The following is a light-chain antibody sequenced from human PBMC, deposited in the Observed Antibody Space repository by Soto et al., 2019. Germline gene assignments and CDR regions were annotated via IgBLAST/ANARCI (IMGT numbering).Light chain of an antibody. CDR2: DAS. CDR3: QQYGSSGT. CDR1: QSVSSSY. V-gene: IGKV3-20*01. J-gene: IGKJ1*01. Sequence: VFTQSPGTLSLSQGERATLSCRASQSVSSSYLAWYQQKPGQAPRLLIFDASQRATGIPARFRGSGSGTDFTLSISSLEPEDFAVYYCQQYGSSGTFGQGTKVDIK.